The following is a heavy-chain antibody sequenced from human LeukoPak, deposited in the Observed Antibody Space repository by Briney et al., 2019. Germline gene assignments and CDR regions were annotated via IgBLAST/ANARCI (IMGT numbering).Heavy chain of an antibody. CDR1: GFTFSSYG. CDR3: AKDRPHRSGLLDY. Sequence: GGSLRLSCAASGFTFSSYGMHWVRQAPGKGLEWVAVIWYDGSNKYYADSVKGRFTISRDNSKNTLYLQMNSLRAEDTAVYYCAKDRPHRSGLLDYWGQGTLVTVSS. CDR2: IWYDGSNK. J-gene: IGHJ4*02. D-gene: IGHD6-19*01. V-gene: IGHV3-33*06.